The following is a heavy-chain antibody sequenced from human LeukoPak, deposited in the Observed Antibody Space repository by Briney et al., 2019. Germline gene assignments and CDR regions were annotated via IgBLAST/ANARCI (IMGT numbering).Heavy chain of an antibody. J-gene: IGHJ6*02. CDR3: SKDRGSSGWFNGMDV. CDR2: ISSSGSTI. Sequence: GGSLRLSCSASGFTFSDYYMSWIRQAPGKGLEWVSYISSSGSTIYYADSVKGRFTISRDNAKNSLYLQINSLRAEDTAVYYCSKDRGSSGWFNGMDVWGQGTTVTVSS. CDR1: GFTFSDYY. V-gene: IGHV3-11*04. D-gene: IGHD6-19*01.